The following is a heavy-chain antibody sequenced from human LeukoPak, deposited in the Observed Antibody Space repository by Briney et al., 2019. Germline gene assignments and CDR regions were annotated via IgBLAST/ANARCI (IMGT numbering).Heavy chain of an antibody. CDR1: GFTFSSYG. CDR3: ARGIRWASDY. D-gene: IGHD4-23*01. CDR2: ITSNGGTT. J-gene: IGHJ4*02. Sequence: GGSLRLSCAASGFTFSSYGMVWVRQAPGKGLEYVSGITSNGGTTYYGNSVKGRFTISRDNSKDTLYLQMGSLRSEDMAVYYCARGIRWASDYWGEGTLVTVAS. V-gene: IGHV3-64*01.